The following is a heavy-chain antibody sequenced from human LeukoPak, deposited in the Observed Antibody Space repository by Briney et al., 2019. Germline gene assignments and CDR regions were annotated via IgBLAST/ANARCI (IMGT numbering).Heavy chain of an antibody. CDR3: AKSYTGSRLGFDY. V-gene: IGHV3-23*01. D-gene: IGHD1-26*01. Sequence: QPGGSLRLSCAASGFTFSRHWMYWVRQAPGKGLEWVSTISGSGGNTYYADSVKGRFTISRDNSKNTLYLQMNSLRAEDTAVYYCAKSYTGSRLGFDYWGQGTLVTVSS. CDR1: GFTFSRHW. CDR2: ISGSGGNT. J-gene: IGHJ4*02.